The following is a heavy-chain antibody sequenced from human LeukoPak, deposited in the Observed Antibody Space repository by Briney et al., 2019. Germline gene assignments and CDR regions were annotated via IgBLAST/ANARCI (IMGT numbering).Heavy chain of an antibody. CDR1: GGSFSNSG. J-gene: IGHJ4*02. D-gene: IGHD3-22*01. V-gene: IGHV1-69*01. Sequence: SVKVSCKASGGSFSNSGISWVRQAPGQGLEWMGGIIPVFGTVKYAQKFQGRVTISADGSTSTVYMELRSLRSEDTAVYFCAREEVSMLVLGTYFGYWGQGTLVTVSS. CDR2: IIPVFGTV. CDR3: AREEVSMLVLGTYFGY.